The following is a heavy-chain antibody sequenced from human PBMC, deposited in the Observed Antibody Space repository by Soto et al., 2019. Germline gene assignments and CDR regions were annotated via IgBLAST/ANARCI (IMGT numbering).Heavy chain of an antibody. CDR1: GYTFTSYG. D-gene: IGHD3-10*02. CDR3: ARGTITMSLPGP. J-gene: IGHJ4*02. CDR2: ISAYNGNT. V-gene: IGHV1-18*01. Sequence: ASVKVSCKASGYTFTSYGISWVRQAPGQGPEWMGWISAYNGNTNYAQKLQGRVNMTTDTSTSTAYMELRSLRSDDTAVYYCARGTITMSLPGPWGQGTLVTVSS.